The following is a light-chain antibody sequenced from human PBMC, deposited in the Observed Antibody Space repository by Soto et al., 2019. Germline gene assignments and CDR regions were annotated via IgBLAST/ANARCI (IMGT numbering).Light chain of an antibody. Sequence: EIALTQSPGTLSLSPGERATLSCRASQSVTANYLAWYQQKPGQAPRLLIYAASIGATGIPDRFSGSGSGKDFPLTISRLEHEDFAVYYCLQYGIPLWTFGQGTKVEIK. J-gene: IGKJ1*01. CDR1: QSVTANY. CDR3: LQYGIPLWT. V-gene: IGKV3-20*01. CDR2: AAS.